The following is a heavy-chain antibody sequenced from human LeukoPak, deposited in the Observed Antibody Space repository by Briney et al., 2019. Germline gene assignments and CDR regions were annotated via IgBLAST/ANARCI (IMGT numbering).Heavy chain of an antibody. CDR2: IDWDDDK. Sequence: SGPALVKPPQTLTLTCTFSGFSLSTSGMCVSWIRQPPGKALEWLALIDWDDDKYYSTSLKTRLTISKDTSKNQVVLTMTNMDPVDTATYYCARIKEGYSYGYVDYWGQGTLVTVSS. V-gene: IGHV2-70*01. CDR3: ARIKEGYSYGYVDY. J-gene: IGHJ4*02. CDR1: GFSLSTSGMC. D-gene: IGHD5-18*01.